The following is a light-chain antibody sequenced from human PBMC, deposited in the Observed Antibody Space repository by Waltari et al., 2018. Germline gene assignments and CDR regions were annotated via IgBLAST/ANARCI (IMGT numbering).Light chain of an antibody. J-gene: IGKJ2*01. CDR2: SAS. CDR3: QQCGGSPYT. V-gene: IGKV3-20*01. CDR1: QSVRDNC. Sequence: EIVMTQSPGTLSLSPGERATLSCRASQSVRDNCLAGYQQKPGQAPRLLIYSASSRVTGPPDRFSGSGSGTDFTLTINRLEPEDFAVYFCQQCGGSPYTFGQGTNLQIK.